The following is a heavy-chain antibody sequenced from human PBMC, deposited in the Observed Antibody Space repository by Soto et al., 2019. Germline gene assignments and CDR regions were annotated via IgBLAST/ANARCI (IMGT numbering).Heavy chain of an antibody. Sequence: ASVKVSCKASGYTFTSYGISWVRQAPGQGLEWMGWISAYNGNTNYAQKLQGRVTMTTDTSTSTAYMELRSLRSDDTAVYYCATDDYGDHSYDYWGQATLLTLSS. J-gene: IGHJ4*02. CDR2: ISAYNGNT. D-gene: IGHD4-17*01. CDR3: ATDDYGDHSYDY. V-gene: IGHV1-18*04. CDR1: GYTFTSYG.